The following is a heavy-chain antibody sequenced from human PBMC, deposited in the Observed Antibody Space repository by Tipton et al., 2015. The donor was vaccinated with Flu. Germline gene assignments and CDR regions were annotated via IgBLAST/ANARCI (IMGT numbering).Heavy chain of an antibody. Sequence: LRLSCSVSGGSIDNNSYYWNWLRPSPGKGLEGIGSVDHSGSTSYTPSLKGRVTMSVDTSKNQFSLKLAAVTAADTAMYYCVRRTIFAFYFNYWGQGTQVSVSS. CDR2: VDHSGST. V-gene: IGHV4-39*01. CDR3: VRRTIFAFYFNY. D-gene: IGHD3-3*01. J-gene: IGHJ4*02. CDR1: GGSIDNNSYY.